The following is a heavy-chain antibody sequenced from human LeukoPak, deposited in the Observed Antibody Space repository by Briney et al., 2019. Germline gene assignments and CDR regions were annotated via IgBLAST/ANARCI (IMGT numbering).Heavy chain of an antibody. J-gene: IGHJ3*02. V-gene: IGHV4-39*07. CDR3: AREVPRWIVGATGGAFDI. Sequence: PSGTLSLTCTVSGGSISGSSDYWAWIRQPPGKGLEWIGSSDYSGSTYYNPSLQSRVTISLDTSKNQFSLELASVTATDTAVYYCAREVPRWIVGATGGAFDIWGQGTMVTVSS. CDR2: SDYSGST. D-gene: IGHD1-26*01. CDR1: GGSISGSSDY.